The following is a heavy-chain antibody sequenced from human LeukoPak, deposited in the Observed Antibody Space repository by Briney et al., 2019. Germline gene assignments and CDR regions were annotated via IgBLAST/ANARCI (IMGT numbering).Heavy chain of an antibody. CDR1: GGTFSSYT. Sequence: ASVKVSCKASGGTFSSYTISWVRQAPGQGLEWMGRIIPILGIANYAQKFQGRVTITTDKSTSTAYMELSSLRSEDTAVYYCARDGSGSYFDYWGQGTLVTVSS. V-gene: IGHV1-69*04. J-gene: IGHJ4*02. D-gene: IGHD3-10*01. CDR3: ARDGSGSYFDY. CDR2: IIPILGIA.